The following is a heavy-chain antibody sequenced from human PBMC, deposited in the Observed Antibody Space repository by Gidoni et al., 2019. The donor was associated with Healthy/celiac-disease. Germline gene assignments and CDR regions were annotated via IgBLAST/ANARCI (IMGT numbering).Heavy chain of an antibody. Sequence: EVQLLESGGGLVQPGGSMRLSCAASGFTFSSEAMSWVRQAQWKGLEWISAISGSGGSTYDADSVKCRFTISRDNSKNTLYLQMNTLRAEDTAVYYCASPVGPMTYPWGQGTLVTVSS. CDR1: GFTFSSEA. CDR2: ISGSGGST. V-gene: IGHV3-23*01. D-gene: IGHD1-26*01. CDR3: ASPVGPMTYP. J-gene: IGHJ5*02.